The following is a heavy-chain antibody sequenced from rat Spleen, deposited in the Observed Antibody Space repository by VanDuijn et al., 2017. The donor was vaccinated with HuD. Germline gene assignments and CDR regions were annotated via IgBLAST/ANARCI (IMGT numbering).Heavy chain of an antibody. CDR2: ISYDGSTT. Sequence: EVKLVESGGGLVQPGRSLKLSCAASGFTFSDYGMAWVRQAPPKGLEWVTTISYDGSTTYYRDSVKGRFTISRDNAKSTLYLQMDSLRSEDTATYYCVRRYKSGYFDYWGQGVMVTVSS. V-gene: IGHV5-29*01. CDR3: VRRYKSGYFDY. J-gene: IGHJ2*01. D-gene: IGHD4-3*01. CDR1: GFTFSDYG.